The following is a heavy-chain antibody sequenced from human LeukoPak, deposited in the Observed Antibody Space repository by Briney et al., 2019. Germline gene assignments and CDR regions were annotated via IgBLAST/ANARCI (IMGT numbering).Heavy chain of an antibody. CDR1: GGSISSGAYY. D-gene: IGHD1-26*01. CDR3: AKYPKSSIVGATLFDY. J-gene: IGHJ4*02. CDR2: ISGSGGST. V-gene: IGHV3-23*01. Sequence: ETLSLTCTVSGGSISSGAYYWNWIRQHPGKGLEWVSVISGSGGSTYYADSVKGRFTISRDNSKNTLYLQMNSLRAEDTAVYYCAKYPKSSIVGATLFDYWGQGTLVTVSS.